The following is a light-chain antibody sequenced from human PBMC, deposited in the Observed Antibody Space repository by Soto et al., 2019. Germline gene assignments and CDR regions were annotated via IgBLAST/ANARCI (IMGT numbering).Light chain of an antibody. Sequence: EIVLTQSPGTLSLSPGERATLSCRASQSVSSSYLAWYQQKPGQAPRLLIYGASSRATGIPDRFSGSGSGTDFTLTINRLEPEDFAVYYCQHYDSSLSTLGPGTKVDIK. J-gene: IGKJ1*01. CDR1: QSVSSSY. V-gene: IGKV3-20*01. CDR3: QHYDSSLST. CDR2: GAS.